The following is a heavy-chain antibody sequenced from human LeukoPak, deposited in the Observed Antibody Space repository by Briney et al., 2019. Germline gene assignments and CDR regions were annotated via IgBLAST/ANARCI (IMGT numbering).Heavy chain of an antibody. Sequence: SETLSLTCTVSGGSISSYYWSWIRPPAGKGLEWIGRIYTSGSTNYNPSLKSRVTMSVDTSKNQFSLKLSSVTAADTAVYYCARYKNYDILTGYYTGWFDPWGQGTLVTVSS. D-gene: IGHD3-9*01. J-gene: IGHJ5*02. CDR1: GGSISSYY. CDR3: ARYKNYDILTGYYTGWFDP. V-gene: IGHV4-4*07. CDR2: IYTSGST.